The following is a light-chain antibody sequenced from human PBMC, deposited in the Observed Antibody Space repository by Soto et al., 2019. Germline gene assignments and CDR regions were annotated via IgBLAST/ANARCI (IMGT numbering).Light chain of an antibody. CDR2: AAS. CDR3: QHYSHVWA. J-gene: IGKJ1*01. CDR1: QSISDM. Sequence: DIQMTQSPSTLSASIGDRVTITCRASQSISDMLACYQQEPGKAPKLLNYAASSLGSGVSSRFSASGAGTEFTPTSTRLHPDDFAIYLCQHYSHVWAFGQGTKVDIK. V-gene: IGKV1-5*01.